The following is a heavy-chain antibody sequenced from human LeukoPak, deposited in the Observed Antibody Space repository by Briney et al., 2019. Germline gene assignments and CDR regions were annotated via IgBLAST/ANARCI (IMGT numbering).Heavy chain of an antibody. CDR2: VYYSGSA. V-gene: IGHV4-59*12. CDR3: ARDEKLSHFDY. D-gene: IGHD3-10*01. Sequence: PSETLSLTCLDSSGSTSSYTRCWSRQPPGKGLEWIGYVYYSGSANYNPSLKSRVTISVDTSKNQFSLKLSSVTAADTAVYYCARDEKLSHFDYWGQGTLVTVSS. CDR1: SGSTSSYT. J-gene: IGHJ4*02.